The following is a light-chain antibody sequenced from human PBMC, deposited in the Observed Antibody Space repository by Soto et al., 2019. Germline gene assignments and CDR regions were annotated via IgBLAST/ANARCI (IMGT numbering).Light chain of an antibody. CDR1: QSLLHSNGKTY. CDR3: MQTIQVPSIA. CDR2: EVS. Sequence: EIVMTQSPLSLSATPGQPASISCKSSQSLLHSNGKTYLYWYVQKSGQPPKLLISEVSNRFSGVSERFSGSGAGTDFTLKISRVEAEDVGVYYCMQTIQVPSIAFGQGTRLEIK. V-gene: IGKV2D-29*01. J-gene: IGKJ5*01.